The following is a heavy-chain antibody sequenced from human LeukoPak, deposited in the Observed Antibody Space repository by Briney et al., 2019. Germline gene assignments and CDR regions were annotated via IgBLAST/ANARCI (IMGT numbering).Heavy chain of an antibody. Sequence: PSETLSLTCSVSGGSISSYYWSWIRQPAGKGLEWIGRIYSSGSTNYNPSLKSRVTMSVDTSKNQFSLKLSSVTAADTAVYYCAREDAVSSDDAFHLWGQGTMATVS. V-gene: IGHV4-4*07. CDR3: AREDAVSSDDAFHL. CDR2: IYSSGST. J-gene: IGHJ3*01. D-gene: IGHD6-19*01. CDR1: GGSISSYY.